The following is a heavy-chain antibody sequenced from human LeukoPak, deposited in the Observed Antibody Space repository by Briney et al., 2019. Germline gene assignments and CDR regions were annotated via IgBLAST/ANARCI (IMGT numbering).Heavy chain of an antibody. Sequence: SQTLSLTCTVSGGSISSGGYYWSWIRQHPGKGLEWIGYIYYSGSTYYNPSLKSRVTISVDTSKNQFSLKLSSVTAADTAVYHCARGLHDYYDSSGYYSSGDHWFDPRGQGTLDTVSS. CDR1: GGSISSGGYY. CDR3: ARGLHDYYDSSGYYSSGDHWFDP. J-gene: IGHJ5*02. V-gene: IGHV4-31*03. D-gene: IGHD3-22*01. CDR2: IYYSGST.